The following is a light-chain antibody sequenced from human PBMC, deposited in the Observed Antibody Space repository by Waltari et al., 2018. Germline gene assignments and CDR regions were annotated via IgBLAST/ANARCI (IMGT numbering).Light chain of an antibody. Sequence: DIQMTQSPSTLSASVGDRVTITCRASQSISNWLAWYQQKPGKAPKLLIYKASSLQSGVPSRFSGSGSGTEFTLTINSLQPGDFATYYCQQYNSYRTFGQGTKVEFK. V-gene: IGKV1-5*03. CDR1: QSISNW. J-gene: IGKJ1*01. CDR3: QQYNSYRT. CDR2: KAS.